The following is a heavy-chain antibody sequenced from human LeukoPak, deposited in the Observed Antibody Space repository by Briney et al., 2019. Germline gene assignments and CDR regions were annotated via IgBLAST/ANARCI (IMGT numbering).Heavy chain of an antibody. CDR2: IYSDGST. Sequence: GGSLRLSCAASGFAVSSTYMSWVRQAPGKGLDWVSIIYSDGSTYYADSVKGRFTISRDKSKNTPYLQMNSLRADDTAVYYCAKSPYYYDSSGYYFDYWGQGTLVTVSS. D-gene: IGHD3-22*01. V-gene: IGHV3-53*01. CDR3: AKSPYYYDSSGYYFDY. J-gene: IGHJ4*02. CDR1: GFAVSSTY.